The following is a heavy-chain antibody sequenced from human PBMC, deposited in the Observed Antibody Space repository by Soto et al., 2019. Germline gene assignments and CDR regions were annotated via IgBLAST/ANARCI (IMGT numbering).Heavy chain of an antibody. J-gene: IGHJ4*02. V-gene: IGHV3-30-3*01. Sequence: QVQLVESGGGVVQPGRSLRLSCAASGFTFSRHTMHWVRQAPGKGLEWVAAISDVGSNTYYADSVKGRFTISRDNSKNTLYLQMNSRSSEDTAVHHCAREVYYDLWSGFNTHPSYFDDLGQGTLVTVSS. CDR1: GFTFSRHT. D-gene: IGHD3-3*01. CDR3: AREVYYDLWSGFNTHPSYFDD. CDR2: ISDVGSNT.